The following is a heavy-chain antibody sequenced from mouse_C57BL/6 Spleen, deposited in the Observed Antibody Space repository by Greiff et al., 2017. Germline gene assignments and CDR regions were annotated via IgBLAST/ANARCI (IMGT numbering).Heavy chain of an antibody. CDR1: GYTFTDYY. V-gene: IGHV1-26*01. CDR2: INPNNGGT. D-gene: IGHD1-1*01. CDR3: ARAYITTVVSTFDY. Sequence: EVQLQQSGPELVKPGASVKISCKASGYTFTDYYMNWVKQSHGKSLEWIGDINPNNGGTSYNQKFKGKATLTVDKSSSTAYMELRSLTSEDSAVYYCARAYITTVVSTFDYWGQGTTLTVSS. J-gene: IGHJ2*01.